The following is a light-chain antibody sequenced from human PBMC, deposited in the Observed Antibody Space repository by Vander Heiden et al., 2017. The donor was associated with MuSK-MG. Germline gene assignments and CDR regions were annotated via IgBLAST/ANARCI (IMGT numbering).Light chain of an antibody. V-gene: IGKV1-39*01. Sequence: DIQMTQSPSSLSASVGDRVTITCRASQSISSYLNWYQQKPGKAHKLLIYAASSLQSGVPSRFSGSGSGTDFTLTISSLQPEDFATYYCQQSYSTPPDTFGQGTKLEIK. CDR2: AAS. CDR1: QSISSY. J-gene: IGKJ2*01. CDR3: QQSYSTPPDT.